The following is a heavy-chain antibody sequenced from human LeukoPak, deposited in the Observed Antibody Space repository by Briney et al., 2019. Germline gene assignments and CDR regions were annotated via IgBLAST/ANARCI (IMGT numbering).Heavy chain of an antibody. V-gene: IGHV5-10-1*01. CDR2: IDPSDSYT. CDR3: ARHVGYSSSWVDY. CDR1: GYSFNSYW. D-gene: IGHD6-13*01. J-gene: IGHJ4*02. Sequence: GEFLRIFRKGSGYSFNSYWYSWGRQMPGKGLGWMGRIDPSDSYTNYSPSFQGHVTISADKSISTAYLQWSSLKASDTAMYYCARHVGYSSSWVDYWGQGTLVTVSS.